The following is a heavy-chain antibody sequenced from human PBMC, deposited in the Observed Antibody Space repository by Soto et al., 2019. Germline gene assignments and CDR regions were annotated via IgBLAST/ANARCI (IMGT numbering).Heavy chain of an antibody. Sequence: QVQLQQWGAGLLKPSETLSLTCAVYGGSFSGYYWSWIRQPPGKGLEWIGEINHSGSTNYNPSLKSRVTISVDTSKNQFSLKLSSVTAADTAVYYCARLGRAVNIVATIRAEIDYWGQGTLVTVSS. J-gene: IGHJ4*02. CDR2: INHSGST. D-gene: IGHD5-12*01. CDR3: ARLGRAVNIVATIRAEIDY. V-gene: IGHV4-34*01. CDR1: GGSFSGYY.